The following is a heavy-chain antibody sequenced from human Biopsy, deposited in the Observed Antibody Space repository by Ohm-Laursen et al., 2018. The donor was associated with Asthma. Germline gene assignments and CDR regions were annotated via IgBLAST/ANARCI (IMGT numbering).Heavy chain of an antibody. D-gene: IGHD2-2*01. V-gene: IGHV1-69*01. CDR3: ARKAGSCISRTCYSLDF. J-gene: IGHJ4*02. CDR1: GGTFNTYV. CDR2: INSVFGTT. Sequence: SSVKVSCKSLGGTFNTYVIGWVRQAPGQGLEWMGGINSVFGTTTYPQKFQDRVTITADDSTGTVYMELSSLRSEDTAVYYCARKAGSCISRTCYSLDFWGQGALVTVSS.